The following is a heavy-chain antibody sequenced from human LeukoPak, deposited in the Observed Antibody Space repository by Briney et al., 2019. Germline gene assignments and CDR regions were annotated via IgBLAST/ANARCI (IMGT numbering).Heavy chain of an antibody. J-gene: IGHJ4*02. V-gene: IGHV3-48*03. D-gene: IGHD6-19*01. Sequence: HPGGSLRLSCAASGFTFSSYEMNWVRQAPGKGLEWVSYISSSGSTIYYADSVKGLFTISRDNAKNSLYLQMNSLRAEDTAVYYCARGSTYSSGWYTGFDYWGQGTLVTVSS. CDR1: GFTFSSYE. CDR2: ISSSGSTI. CDR3: ARGSTYSSGWYTGFDY.